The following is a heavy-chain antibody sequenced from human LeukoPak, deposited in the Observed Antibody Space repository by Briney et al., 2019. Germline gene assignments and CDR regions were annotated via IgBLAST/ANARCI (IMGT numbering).Heavy chain of an antibody. CDR3: ARSGSYSHPGDY. D-gene: IGHD3-10*01. V-gene: IGHV4-34*01. CDR1: GGSFSGYY. Sequence: RPSETLSLTCAVYGGSFSGYYWSWIRQPPGKGLEWIGEINHSGSTNYNPSLKSRVTISVDTSKNQFSLKLSSVTAADTAVYYCARSGSYSHPGDYWGQGTLVTVSS. J-gene: IGHJ4*02. CDR2: INHSGST.